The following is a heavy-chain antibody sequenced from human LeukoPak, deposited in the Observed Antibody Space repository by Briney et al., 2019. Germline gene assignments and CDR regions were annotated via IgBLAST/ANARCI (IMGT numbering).Heavy chain of an antibody. Sequence: GGSLRLSCAASGFTFSSYGMHRVRQAPGKGLEWVAFIRYDGSNKYYADSVKGRFTISRDNSKNTLYLQMNSLRAEDTAVYYCAKDVPVDTAMVGYFDYWGQGTLVTVSS. CDR1: GFTFSSYG. V-gene: IGHV3-30*02. D-gene: IGHD5-18*01. CDR2: IRYDGSNK. CDR3: AKDVPVDTAMVGYFDY. J-gene: IGHJ4*02.